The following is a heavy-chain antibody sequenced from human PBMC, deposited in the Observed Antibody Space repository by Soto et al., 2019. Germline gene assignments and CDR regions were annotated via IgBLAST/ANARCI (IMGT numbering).Heavy chain of an antibody. CDR2: ISYDGSDK. J-gene: IGHJ4*01. CDR3: AKRRYCPSTTCFDY. D-gene: IGHD2-2*01. Sequence: GGSLRLSCAASGFTFSSYAMHWVRQAPGKGLEWVALISYDGSDKDYADSVKGRFTISRDNSRNTLYLQMSSLRAEDTAVYYCAKRRYCPSTTCFDYWGQGTLVTVS. V-gene: IGHV3-30-3*02. CDR1: GFTFSSYA.